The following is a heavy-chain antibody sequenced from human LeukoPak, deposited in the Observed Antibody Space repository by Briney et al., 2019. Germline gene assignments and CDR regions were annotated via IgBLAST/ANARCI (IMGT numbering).Heavy chain of an antibody. J-gene: IGHJ3*02. CDR3: AKGYPRAFDI. Sequence: SETLSLTCAVYGGSFSGYYWSWIRQPPGKGLEWIGEINHSGSTNYNPSLKSRVTISVDTSKNQFSLKLSSVTAADTAVYYCAKGYPRAFDIWGQGKMVTVSS. CDR1: GGSFSGYY. CDR2: INHSGST. V-gene: IGHV4-34*01. D-gene: IGHD5-18*01.